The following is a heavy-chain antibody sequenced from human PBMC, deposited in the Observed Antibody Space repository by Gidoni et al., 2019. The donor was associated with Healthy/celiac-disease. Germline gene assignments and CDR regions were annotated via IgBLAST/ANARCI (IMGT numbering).Heavy chain of an antibody. J-gene: IGHJ6*03. CDR3: ARDLRSVAARRFDYYYYYMDV. Sequence: QVQLVQSGAEVKKPGSSVKVSCKASGGPFRSYAISWLRQAPGQGLEWMGGIIPIFGTANYAQKFQGRVTITADESTSTAYMELSSLRSEDTAVYYCARDLRSVAARRFDYYYYYMDVWGKGTTVTVSS. D-gene: IGHD6-6*01. CDR2: IIPIFGTA. CDR1: GGPFRSYA. V-gene: IGHV1-69*01.